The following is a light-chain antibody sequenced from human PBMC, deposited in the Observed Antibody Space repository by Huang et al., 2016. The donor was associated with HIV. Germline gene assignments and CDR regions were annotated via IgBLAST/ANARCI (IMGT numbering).Light chain of an antibody. Sequence: EIVLTQSPGTVSLSPGERATLSCRASQSVSSKYLAWYQQKHGQAPRLLIYGAAYRATGIPDRFSGSGSGTDFTLTISRLEPEDFAVYYCQQYDSSPIFTFGPGTKVDIK. CDR3: QQYDSSPIFT. V-gene: IGKV3-20*01. CDR1: QSVSSKY. CDR2: GAA. J-gene: IGKJ3*01.